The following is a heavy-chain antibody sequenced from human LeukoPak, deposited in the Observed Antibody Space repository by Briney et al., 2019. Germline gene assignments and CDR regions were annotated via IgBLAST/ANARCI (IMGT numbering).Heavy chain of an antibody. V-gene: IGHV3-21*01. D-gene: IGHD6-19*01. J-gene: IGHJ4*02. Sequence: GGSLRLSCAASGFTFSSYSMNWVRQAPGKGLEWVSSISSSSSYIYYADSAKGRFTISRDNAKNSLYLQMNSLRAEDTAVYYCARDMSPGIAVAGGRNYWGQGTLVTVSS. CDR3: ARDMSPGIAVAGGRNY. CDR2: ISSSSSYI. CDR1: GFTFSSYS.